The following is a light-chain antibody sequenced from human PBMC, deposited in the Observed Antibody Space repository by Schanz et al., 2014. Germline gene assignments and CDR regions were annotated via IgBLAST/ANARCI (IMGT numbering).Light chain of an antibody. Sequence: QSVLTQPPSASGPPGQRVTISCSGSSSNIGSNYVYWYQQLPGTAPKLLIYRNNQRPSGVPDRFSGSKSGTSASLAISGLRSEDEADYYCQSYDSSLSVWVFGGGTKLTVL. CDR3: QSYDSSLSVWV. CDR2: RNN. CDR1: SSNIGSNY. J-gene: IGLJ3*02. V-gene: IGLV1-47*01.